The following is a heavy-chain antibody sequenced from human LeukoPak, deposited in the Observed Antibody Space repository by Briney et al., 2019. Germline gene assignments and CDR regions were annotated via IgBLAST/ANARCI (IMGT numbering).Heavy chain of an antibody. CDR1: GFIFSDYG. Sequence: PGGSLRLSCAASGFIFSDYGIHWVRQAPGKGLEWVARISHDGNNKNYTDSVKGRFTISRENAKKSLYLQVSSLRVEDTAVYFCVLGAYWNDDKNAFHIWGPGTMVTVSS. J-gene: IGHJ3*02. CDR3: VLGAYWNDDKNAFHI. V-gene: IGHV3-30*03. D-gene: IGHD1-1*01. CDR2: ISHDGNNK.